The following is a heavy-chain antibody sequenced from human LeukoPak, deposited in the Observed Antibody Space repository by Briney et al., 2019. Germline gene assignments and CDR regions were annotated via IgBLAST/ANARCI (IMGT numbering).Heavy chain of an antibody. CDR1: GFTFSIYS. Sequence: GGSLRLSCAASGFTFSIYSMNWVRQVPGKGLEWVSCISSSNSYIYYADSLKGRFTISRDNAKNSLYLQMNSLGAEDTAVYYCARGPDYYFYMDVWGKGTTVTVSS. CDR3: ARGPDYYFYMDV. CDR2: ISSSNSYI. J-gene: IGHJ6*03. V-gene: IGHV3-21*01.